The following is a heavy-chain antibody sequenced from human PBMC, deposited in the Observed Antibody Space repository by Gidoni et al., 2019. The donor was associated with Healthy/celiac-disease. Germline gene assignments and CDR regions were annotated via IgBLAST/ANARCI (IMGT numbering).Heavy chain of an antibody. J-gene: IGHJ4*02. CDR3: TTDDWRDSGSYFGDFDY. CDR1: GFTFSNAW. Sequence: EVQLVESGGGLVKPGGSLRLSCAASGFTFSNAWMSWVRQAPGKGLEWVGRMKSKTDGGTKDYAAPVKGRFTISRDDSKNTLYLQMNSLKTEDTAGYYCTTDDWRDSGSYFGDFDYWGQGTLVTVSS. D-gene: IGHD1-26*01. CDR2: MKSKTDGGTK. V-gene: IGHV3-15*01.